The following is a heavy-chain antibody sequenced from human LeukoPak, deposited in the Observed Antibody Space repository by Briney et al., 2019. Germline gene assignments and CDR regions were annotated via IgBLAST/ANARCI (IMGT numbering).Heavy chain of an antibody. CDR3: ARGAGELLPFDY. D-gene: IGHD1-7*01. Sequence: PSETLSLTCAVSGVSITSSNWWSWIRPPPGKGLEWIGYIYYSGSTKYNPSLKSRVTISVDTSKNQFSLRLNSVTAADTAVYYCARGAGELLPFDYWGQGTLVTVSS. J-gene: IGHJ4*02. CDR1: GVSITSSNW. V-gene: IGHV4-59*01. CDR2: IYYSGST.